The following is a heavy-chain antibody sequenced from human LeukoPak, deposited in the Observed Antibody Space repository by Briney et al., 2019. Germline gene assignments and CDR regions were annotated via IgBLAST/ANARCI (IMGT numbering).Heavy chain of an antibody. V-gene: IGHV1-2*06. Sequence: ASVKVSCKASGYTFTGYYMHWVRQAPGQGLEWMGRINPNSGGTNYAQKFQGRVTMTRDTSISTAYMELSRLRSGDTAVYYCARDPGYDFWSGYRYYYYGMDVWGQGTTVTVSS. CDR3: ARDPGYDFWSGYRYYYYGMDV. J-gene: IGHJ6*02. D-gene: IGHD3-3*01. CDR2: INPNSGGT. CDR1: GYTFTGYY.